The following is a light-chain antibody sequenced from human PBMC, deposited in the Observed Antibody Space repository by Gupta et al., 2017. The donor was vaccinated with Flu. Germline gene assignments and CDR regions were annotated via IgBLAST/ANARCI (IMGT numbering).Light chain of an antibody. CDR2: DVN. Sequence: QSALTQPRSVSGSPGQSVPISCTGTSSDVGGYNYVPRYQQHPGKAPKVIIFDVNKRPSGVPDRFSGSKVGNTASLTISGLQAEDEADYNCCSYAGRDTYVFGSGTKVTVL. J-gene: IGLJ1*01. V-gene: IGLV2-11*01. CDR1: SSDVGGYNY. CDR3: CSYAGRDTYV.